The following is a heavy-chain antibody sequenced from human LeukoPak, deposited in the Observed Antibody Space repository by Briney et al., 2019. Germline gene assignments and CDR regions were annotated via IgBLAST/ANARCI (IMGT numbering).Heavy chain of an antibody. D-gene: IGHD6-13*01. CDR1: GGSISSYY. J-gene: IGHJ4*02. CDR2: IYYSGST. CDR3: ARGPYSSSWAFDS. Sequence: SETLSLTCTVSGGSISSYYWSWIRQPPGKGLEWIGYIYYSGSTNYNPSLKSRVTISVDTSKNQLSLKLSSVTAADTAVYYCARGPYSSSWAFDSWGQGTLVTVSS. V-gene: IGHV4-59*01.